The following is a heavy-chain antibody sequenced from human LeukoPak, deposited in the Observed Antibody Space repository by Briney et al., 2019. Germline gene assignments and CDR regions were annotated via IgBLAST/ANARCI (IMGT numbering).Heavy chain of an antibody. Sequence: SETLSLTCTVSGGSISSGSYYWSWIRQPAGKGLEWIGRIYTSGSTNYNPSLKSRVTISVDTSENQFSLKLSSVTAADTAVYYCARTRYYYNSRSYGAPYYFDYWGQGTLVTVSS. D-gene: IGHD3-10*01. CDR1: GGSISSGSYY. J-gene: IGHJ4*02. CDR2: IYTSGST. CDR3: ARTRYYYNSRSYGAPYYFDY. V-gene: IGHV4-61*02.